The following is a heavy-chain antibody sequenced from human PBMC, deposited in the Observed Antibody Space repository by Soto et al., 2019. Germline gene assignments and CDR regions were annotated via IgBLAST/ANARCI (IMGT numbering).Heavy chain of an antibody. CDR2: IYWDDDK. D-gene: IGHD3-3*01. V-gene: IGHV2-5*02. CDR1: GFSLTTSGVG. CDR3: AHRVLRTVFGLVTTTAIYFDF. Sequence: QITLNESGPTLVKPTQTLTLTCTFSGFSLTTSGVGVGGIRQSPGKAPEWLALIYWDDDKRYSPSLKSRLTITKDTSKNHVVLTMANLDPADTATYYCAHRVLRTVFGLVTTTAIYFDFWGQGTPVAVSS. J-gene: IGHJ4*02.